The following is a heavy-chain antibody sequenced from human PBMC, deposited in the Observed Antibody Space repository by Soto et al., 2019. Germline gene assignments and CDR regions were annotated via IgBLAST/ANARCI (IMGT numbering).Heavy chain of an antibody. CDR2: IIPIFGTA. D-gene: IGHD6-13*01. V-gene: IGHV1-69*06. CDR1: GSTFSSYA. J-gene: IGHJ4*02. CDR3: ARADLYSSSWAY. Sequence: GASVKVSCKASGSTFSSYAISCVRQAPGQGLEWMGGIIPIFGTANYAQKFQGRVTITADKSTSTAYMELSSLRSEDTAVYYCARADLYSSSWAYWGQRTLVTVSS.